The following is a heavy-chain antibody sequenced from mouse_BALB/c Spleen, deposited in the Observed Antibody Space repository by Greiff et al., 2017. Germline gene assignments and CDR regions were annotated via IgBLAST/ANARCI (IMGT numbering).Heavy chain of an antibody. V-gene: IGHV14-1*02. D-gene: IGHD4-1*01. CDR1: GFNFSDYY. Sequence: EVQLQQSGAELVRPGASVKLSCKASGFNFSDYYMHWVKQRPEQGLEWIGWIDPENGNTRYDSKLQGKASITADTSSNTANLQLSSLTSEDTAVYCCARSAGNAFDYWGQGTTLTVSS. J-gene: IGHJ2*01. CDR2: IDPENGNT. CDR3: ARSAGNAFDY.